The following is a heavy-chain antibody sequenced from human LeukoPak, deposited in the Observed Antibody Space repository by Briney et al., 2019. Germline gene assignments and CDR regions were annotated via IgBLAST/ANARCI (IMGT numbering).Heavy chain of an antibody. CDR1: GYSFTSYW. V-gene: IGHV5-51*01. J-gene: IGHJ5*02. D-gene: IGHD6-6*01. Sequence: GEPLKISCKGSGYSFTSYWIGWVRQMPGKGLEWMGFIYPADSDTTYSPSLQGQVTISADKSISTAYLQWSSLKASDTAMYYCARREGGSSETWFDPWGQGTLVTVSS. CDR3: ARREGGSSETWFDP. CDR2: IYPADSDT.